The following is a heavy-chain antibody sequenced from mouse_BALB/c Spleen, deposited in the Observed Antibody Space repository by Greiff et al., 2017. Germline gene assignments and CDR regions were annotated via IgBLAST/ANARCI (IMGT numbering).Heavy chain of an antibody. CDR3: TPSYYGSLMDY. J-gene: IGHJ4*01. D-gene: IGHD1-2*01. V-gene: IGHV6-6*02. CDR2: IRLKSDNYAT. Sequence: EVKVEESGGGLVQPGGSMKLSCVASGFTFSSYWMSWVRQSPEKGLEWVAEIRLKSDNYATHYAESVKGKFTISRDDSKSRLYLQMNSLRAEDTGIYYCTPSYYGSLMDYWGQGTSVTVSS. CDR1: GFTFSSYW.